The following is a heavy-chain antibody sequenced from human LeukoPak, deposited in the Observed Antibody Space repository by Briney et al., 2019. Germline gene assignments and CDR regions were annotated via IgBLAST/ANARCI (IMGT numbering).Heavy chain of an antibody. V-gene: IGHV4-61*02. J-gene: IGHJ5*02. Sequence: PSETLSLTCTVSGGSVTSGGYHWSWLRQPAGKGLEWIGRISSSGSANYYPSFESRVTVSLDTSKNQFSLKLYSVTAADTAVYYCASEYVGGLIPYWFDHWGQGTLVTVSS. CDR3: ASEYVGGLIPYWFDH. D-gene: IGHD3-16*01. CDR1: GGSVTSGGYH. CDR2: ISSSGSA.